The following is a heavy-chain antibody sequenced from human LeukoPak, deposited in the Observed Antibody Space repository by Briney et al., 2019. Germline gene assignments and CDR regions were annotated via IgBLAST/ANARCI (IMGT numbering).Heavy chain of an antibody. V-gene: IGHV3-48*03. J-gene: IGHJ4*02. D-gene: IGHD3-22*01. CDR3: AREKLSFFDSSGYFDY. CDR1: GFTFSSYE. CDR2: ISSSGSAI. Sequence: GGSLRLSCAASGFTFSSYEMNWVRQAPGKGLEWVSFISSSGSAIHYADSVRGRFTISRDNAKNSLYLQMSRLRAADTAVYYCAREKLSFFDSSGYFDYWGQGTLVTVSS.